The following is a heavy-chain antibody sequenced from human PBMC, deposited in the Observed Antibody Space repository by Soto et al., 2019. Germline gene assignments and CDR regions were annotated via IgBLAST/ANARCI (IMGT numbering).Heavy chain of an antibody. Sequence: PGGSLRLSCAASGFTFSSFAISWVRQAPGKELEWVSSITGTGGTTYYADSLKGRITISRDNSKNTVFLQMNSLRAEDTAVYYCAKDIIVAGPGYWGQGTLVTVSS. D-gene: IGHD5-12*01. CDR1: GFTFSSFA. CDR3: AKDIIVAGPGY. CDR2: ITGTGGTT. J-gene: IGHJ4*02. V-gene: IGHV3-23*01.